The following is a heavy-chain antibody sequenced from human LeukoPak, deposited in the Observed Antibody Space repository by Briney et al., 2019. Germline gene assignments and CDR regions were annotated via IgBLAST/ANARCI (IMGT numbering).Heavy chain of an antibody. Sequence: GGSLRLSCAASGFTFSSYAMYWVRQAPGKGLEWVSAVSGSGDYTYYVDSVRGRFTISRDNSKTTLYLQMNSLRAEDTAVYYCAKERTGISAAGTGDYWGQGTLVTVSS. CDR1: GFTFSSYA. D-gene: IGHD6-13*01. J-gene: IGHJ4*02. V-gene: IGHV3-23*01. CDR3: AKERTGISAAGTGDY. CDR2: VSGSGDYT.